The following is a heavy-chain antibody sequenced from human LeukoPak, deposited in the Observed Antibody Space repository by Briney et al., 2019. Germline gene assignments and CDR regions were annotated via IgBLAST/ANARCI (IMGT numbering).Heavy chain of an antibody. CDR3: ARCYYYDSRACDY. CDR1: GGSISSYY. CDR2: IYYSGST. V-gene: IGHV4-59*01. J-gene: IGHJ4*02. Sequence: SETLSLTCTVSGGSISSYYWSWIRQPPGKGLEWIGYIYYSGSTNYNPSLKSRVTISVDTSKNQFSLKLSSVTAADTAVYYCARCYYYDSRACDYWGQGTLVTVSS. D-gene: IGHD3-22*01.